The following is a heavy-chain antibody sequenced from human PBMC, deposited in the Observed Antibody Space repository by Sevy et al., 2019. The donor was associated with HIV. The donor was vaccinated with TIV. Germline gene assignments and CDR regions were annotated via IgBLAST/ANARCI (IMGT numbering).Heavy chain of an antibody. J-gene: IGHJ3*02. CDR1: GYTFTSYY. V-gene: IGHV1-46*01. Sequence: ASVKVSCKASGYTFTSYYMHWVRQAPGQGLEWMGIINPSGGSTSYAQKFQGRVTMTRDTSTSTVYMELSSLRSEDTAVYYCAGDVKEGAPVITMVRGVTHKGAAFDIWGQGTMVTVSS. CDR2: INPSGGST. CDR3: AGDVKEGAPVITMVRGVTHKGAAFDI. D-gene: IGHD3-10*01.